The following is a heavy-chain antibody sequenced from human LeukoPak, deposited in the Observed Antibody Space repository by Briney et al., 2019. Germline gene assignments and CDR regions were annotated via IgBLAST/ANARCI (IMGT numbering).Heavy chain of an antibody. J-gene: IGHJ1*01. CDR1: GGSISSGSYY. CDR2: IYTSGST. D-gene: IGHD4-17*01. CDR3: ARVSTTVTRAEYFQN. V-gene: IGHV4-61*02. Sequence: PSETLSLTCTVSGGSISSGSYYWSWIRQPAGKGLEWIGRIYTSGSTNYNPSLKSRVTISVDTSKNQFSLKLSSVTAADTAVYYCARVSTTVTRAEYFQNWGQGTLVTVSS.